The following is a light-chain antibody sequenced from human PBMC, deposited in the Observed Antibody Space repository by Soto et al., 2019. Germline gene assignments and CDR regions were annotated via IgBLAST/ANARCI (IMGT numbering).Light chain of an antibody. Sequence: QSVLTQPASVSGSPGQSITIACTGASSDVGGYNYVSWYQQHPGKAPKLMIYDVSNRPSGFSNRFSGSKSGNTASLTISGLQAEDEDDYYCSSYTSSSTVIFGGGTKLTVL. V-gene: IGLV2-14*01. CDR3: SSYTSSSTVI. CDR1: SSDVGGYNY. CDR2: DVS. J-gene: IGLJ2*01.